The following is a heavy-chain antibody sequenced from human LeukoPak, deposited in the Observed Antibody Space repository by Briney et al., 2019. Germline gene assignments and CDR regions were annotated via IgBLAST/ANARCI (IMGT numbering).Heavy chain of an antibody. J-gene: IGHJ5*02. CDR1: GFTFSSYG. CDR2: ISYDGSNK. V-gene: IGHV3-30*03. CDR3: ARGHIVVVVAALDP. D-gene: IGHD2-15*01. Sequence: PGGSLRLSCAASGFTFSSYGMHWVRQAPGKGLEWVAVISYDGSNKYYADSVKGRFTISRDNAKNSLYLQMNSLRAEDTAVYYCARGHIVVVVAALDPWGQGTLVTVSS.